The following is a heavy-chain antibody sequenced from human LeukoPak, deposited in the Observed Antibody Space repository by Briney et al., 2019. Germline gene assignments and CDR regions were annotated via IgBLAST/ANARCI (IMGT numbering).Heavy chain of an antibody. CDR3: TREGWSSGHAGSFDI. D-gene: IGHD3-22*01. J-gene: IGHJ3*02. V-gene: IGHV3-30*03. Sequence: GGSLRLSCAASGFTFSNSIFHWVRQAPGKGPEWVALISHDGSNKQYADSVKGRFTISRDDSESTVYLDVDSLRTEDTAIFYCTREGWSSGHAGSFDIWGQGTMVTVSS. CDR2: ISHDGSNK. CDR1: GFTFSNSI.